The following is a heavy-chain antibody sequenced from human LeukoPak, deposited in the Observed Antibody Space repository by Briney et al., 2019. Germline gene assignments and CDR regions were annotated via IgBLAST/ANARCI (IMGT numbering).Heavy chain of an antibody. CDR3: ARDPNENGYYGFDY. J-gene: IGHJ4*02. CDR2: ISYDGSNK. Sequence: GGSLRLSCAASGFTFSSYGMHWVRQAPGKGLEWVAVISYDGSNKYYADSVKGRFTISRDNSKNTLYLQMNSLRAEDTAVYYCARDPNENGYYGFDYWGQGTLVTVSS. D-gene: IGHD3-3*01. CDR1: GFTFSSYG. V-gene: IGHV3-30*03.